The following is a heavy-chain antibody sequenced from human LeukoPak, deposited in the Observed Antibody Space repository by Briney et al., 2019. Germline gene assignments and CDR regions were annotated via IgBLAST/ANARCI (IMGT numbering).Heavy chain of an antibody. D-gene: IGHD6-19*01. V-gene: IGHV3-23*01. Sequence: GGSLRLSCAASGFTFSSYAMSWVRQAPGKGLEWVSTISNSDYSTYYADSVKGRFTISRANSENTLYLQMNSLRPEDTAVYYCARDLSYSSGWDFDYWGQGTLVTVSS. CDR3: ARDLSYSSGWDFDY. CDR2: ISNSDYST. CDR1: GFTFSSYA. J-gene: IGHJ4*02.